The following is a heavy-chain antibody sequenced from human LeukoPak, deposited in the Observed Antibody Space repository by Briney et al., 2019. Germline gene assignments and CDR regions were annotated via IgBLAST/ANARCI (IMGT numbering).Heavy chain of an antibody. CDR1: GFTFSGYA. CDR2: ISGSGGTT. J-gene: IGHJ5*02. V-gene: IGHV3-23*01. CDR3: ARMIRDYGDSNWFDP. D-gene: IGHD4-17*01. Sequence: GVSLRLSCAASGFTFSGYAMSWVRQAPGKGLEWVSAISGSGGTTYYANSVKGRFTFSRDNSKNTLYLQMNSLRAEDTAIYYCARMIRDYGDSNWFDPWGQGTLVTVSS.